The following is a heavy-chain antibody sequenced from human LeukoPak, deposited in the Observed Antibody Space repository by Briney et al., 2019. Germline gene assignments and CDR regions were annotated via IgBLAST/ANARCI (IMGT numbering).Heavy chain of an antibody. D-gene: IGHD1-26*01. CDR2: INPNSGGT. CDR3: ARERVGATSNYYYYYYMDV. J-gene: IGHJ6*03. CDR1: GYTFTGYY. V-gene: IGHV1-2*02. Sequence: ASVKVSCKASGYTFTGYYMHWVRQAPGQGLEWMGWINPNSGGTNYAQKFQGRVTMTRDTSISTAYMELSRLRSDDTAVYYCARERVGATSNYYYYYYMDVWGKGTTVTVSS.